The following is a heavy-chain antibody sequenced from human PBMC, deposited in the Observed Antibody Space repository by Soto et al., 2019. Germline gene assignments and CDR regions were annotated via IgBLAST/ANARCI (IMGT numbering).Heavy chain of an antibody. D-gene: IGHD5-12*01. CDR1: GFTFSIYG. CDR2: IWYDGSNK. CDR3: VRGNSGYGNFDY. V-gene: IGHV3-33*01. J-gene: IGHJ4*02. Sequence: QVQLVESGGGVVQPGRSLRLSCAASGFTFSIYGMHWVRQAPGKGLEWVAVIWYDGSNKYYADSVKGRFTISRDNSKSTVYLQMNSLRDEDTAVYYCVRGNSGYGNFDYWGQGTLVTVSS.